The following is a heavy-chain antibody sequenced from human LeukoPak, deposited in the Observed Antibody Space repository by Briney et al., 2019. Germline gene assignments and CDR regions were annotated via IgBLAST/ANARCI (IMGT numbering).Heavy chain of an antibody. CDR1: GFTFTSYW. V-gene: IGHV3-7*04. D-gene: IGHD3-10*01. CDR2: IRQDGSAK. Sequence: GGSLRPSCAASGFTFTSYWMTWVRQAPGKGLEWVANIRQDGSAKSYVDSVKGRFTVSRDNAQNSLYLQMNSLRAEDTAVYYCARDGYATGSHDYWGQGTLVTVSS. J-gene: IGHJ4*02. CDR3: ARDGYATGSHDY.